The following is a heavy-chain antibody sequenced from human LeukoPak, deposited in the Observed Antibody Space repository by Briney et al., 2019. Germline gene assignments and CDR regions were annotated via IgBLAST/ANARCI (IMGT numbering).Heavy chain of an antibody. V-gene: IGHV4-30-2*01. J-gene: IGHJ4*02. CDR2: IYHSGST. Sequence: PSQTLSLTCTVSGGSISSGGYYWSWIRQPPGKGLEWIGYIYHSGSTYNNPSLKSRVTISVDRSKNQFSLKLSSVTAADTAVYYCARDLPHSIAAAGTGGSDWGQGALVTVSS. D-gene: IGHD6-13*01. CDR3: ARDLPHSIAAAGTGGSD. CDR1: GGSISSGGYY.